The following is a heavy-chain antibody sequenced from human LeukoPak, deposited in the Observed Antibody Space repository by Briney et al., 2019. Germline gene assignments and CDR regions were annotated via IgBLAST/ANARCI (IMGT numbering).Heavy chain of an antibody. CDR1: GFTFSSYT. Sequence: PGRSLRLSCAASGFTFSSYTMNWVRQAPGKGREWVSSITSSSSYIYYADSVKGRFTISRDDAKNSLYLQMNSLRVEDTAVYYCARHVVAVGFDYWGQGTLVTVSS. CDR3: ARHVVAVGFDY. D-gene: IGHD3-22*01. V-gene: IGHV3-21*01. J-gene: IGHJ4*02. CDR2: ITSSSSYI.